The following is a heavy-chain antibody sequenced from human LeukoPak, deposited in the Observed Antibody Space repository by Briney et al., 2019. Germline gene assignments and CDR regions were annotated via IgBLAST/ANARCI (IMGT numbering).Heavy chain of an antibody. Sequence: GSLRLSCAASGFTFDDYAMHWVRQAPGKGLEWVSIISGDGGSTYYADSVKGRFTISRDNSKSSLYLQTNSLRTEDTALYYCAKDRGAVAGTGWYYYYYYGMDVWGQGTTVTVSS. CDR1: GFTFDDYA. CDR3: AKDRGAVAGTGWYYYYYYGMDV. CDR2: ISGDGGST. J-gene: IGHJ6*02. D-gene: IGHD6-19*01. V-gene: IGHV3-43*02.